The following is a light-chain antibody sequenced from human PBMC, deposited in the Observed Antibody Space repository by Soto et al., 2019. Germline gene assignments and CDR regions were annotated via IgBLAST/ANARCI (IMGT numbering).Light chain of an antibody. Sequence: QSALTQPDSVSGSPGQSITISCTGTSSDVGGYNYVSWYQQHPGKVPKLMIYDVSNRSSGVSNRYSGSKSGNTASLTISGLQGEDEADSYCSSYTRSSTYLFGTGTKLTVL. CDR2: DVS. V-gene: IGLV2-14*01. CDR3: SSYTRSSTYL. J-gene: IGLJ1*01. CDR1: SSDVGGYNY.